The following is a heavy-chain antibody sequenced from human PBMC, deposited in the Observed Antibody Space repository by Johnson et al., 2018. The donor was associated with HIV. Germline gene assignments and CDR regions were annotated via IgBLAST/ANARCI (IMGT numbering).Heavy chain of an antibody. CDR2: IGTAGDT. Sequence: VQLVESGGGVVQPGRSLRLTCAASGFTFSSYDMHWVRQATGKGLEWVSAIGTAGDTYYPGSVKGRFTISRENAKNSLYLQMNSLRAEDTALYYCARDGTGGYCSGGRCYDAFDIWGQGKMVTVSS. J-gene: IGHJ3*02. CDR3: ARDGTGGYCSGGRCYDAFDI. CDR1: GFTFSSYD. V-gene: IGHV3-13*01. D-gene: IGHD2-15*01.